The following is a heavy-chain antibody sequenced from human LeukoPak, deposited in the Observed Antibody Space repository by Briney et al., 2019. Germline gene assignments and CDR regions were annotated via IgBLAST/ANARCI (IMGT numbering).Heavy chain of an antibody. CDR1: GGTFSSYA. V-gene: IGHV1-69*13. J-gene: IGHJ4*02. Sequence: GALVKVSCKASGGTFSSYAISWVRQAPGQGHEWMGGIIPIFGTANYAQKFQGRVTITADESTSTAYMELSSLRSEDTAVYYCARASTLGFSGYDTLDYWGQGTLVTVSS. CDR2: IIPIFGTA. D-gene: IGHD3-3*01. CDR3: ARASTLGFSGYDTLDY.